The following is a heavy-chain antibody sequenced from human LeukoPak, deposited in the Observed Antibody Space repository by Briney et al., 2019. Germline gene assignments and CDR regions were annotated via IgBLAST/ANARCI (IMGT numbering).Heavy chain of an antibody. J-gene: IGHJ5*01. D-gene: IGHD6-6*01. CDR3: ATRHAGNTWAAIFDF. CDR2: IYASGAT. CDR1: GGSISSYY. Sequence: SETLCLTCTVSGGSISSYYWSWIRQPPGKGLEWIGYIYASGATDYNASLERRVTMSVDTSAHKLYLKLNSVTTADTAVYYCATRHAGNTWAAIFDFCSRGTLVTVSS. V-gene: IGHV4-4*09.